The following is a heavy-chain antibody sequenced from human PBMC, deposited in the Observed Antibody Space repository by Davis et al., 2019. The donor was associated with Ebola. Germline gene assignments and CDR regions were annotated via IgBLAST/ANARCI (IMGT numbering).Heavy chain of an antibody. CDR2: INPSGGTT. CDR1: GYTFTNYY. J-gene: IGHJ4*02. Sequence: ASVKVSCKASGYTFTNYYVNWVRQAPGEGLEWMGMINPSGGTTNYAQKFKGRVTMTRDTSTTTVFMELNSLTSEDTAVYYCAKGPYSFPDYWGQGTLITVTS. D-gene: IGHD1-26*01. V-gene: IGHV1-46*01. CDR3: AKGPYSFPDY.